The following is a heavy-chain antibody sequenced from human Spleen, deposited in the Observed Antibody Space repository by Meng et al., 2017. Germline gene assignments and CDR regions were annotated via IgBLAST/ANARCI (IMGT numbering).Heavy chain of an antibody. D-gene: IGHD6-19*01. J-gene: IGHJ5*02. CDR2: IYSDGST. Sequence: GGSLRLSCAASGFTVSSNYMTWVRQAPGKGLEWVSLIYSDGSTYYADSVKGRFTVSRDNSKNTLYLQMNSLRADDTAVYYCAKGGSGWFGFDPWGQGTLVTVSS. V-gene: IGHV3-53*01. CDR3: AKGGSGWFGFDP. CDR1: GFTVSSNY.